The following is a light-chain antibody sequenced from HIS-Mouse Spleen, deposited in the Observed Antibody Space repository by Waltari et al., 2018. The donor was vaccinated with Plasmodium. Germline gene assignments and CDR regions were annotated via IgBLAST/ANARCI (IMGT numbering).Light chain of an antibody. CDR3: QQRSNWPRVLT. Sequence: EIVLTQSPATLSLSPGSRATLSCRASQSVSSYLAWYQQKPGQAPRLLIYDASNRATGIPARFSGSGSGTDFTLTISSREPEDFAVYYCQQRSNWPRVLTFGGGTKVEIK. CDR2: DAS. V-gene: IGKV3-11*01. CDR1: QSVSSY. J-gene: IGKJ4*01.